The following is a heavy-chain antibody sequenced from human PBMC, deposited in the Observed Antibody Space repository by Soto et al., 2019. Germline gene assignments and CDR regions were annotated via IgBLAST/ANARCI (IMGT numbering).Heavy chain of an antibody. V-gene: IGHV1-69*02. CDR2: IIPILGIA. CDR1: GGTFSSYT. D-gene: IGHD1-1*01. J-gene: IGHJ5*02. Sequence: QVQLVQSGAEVKKPGSSVKVSCKASGGTFSSYTISWVRQAPGQGLEWMGRIIPILGIANYAQKFQGRVTITADKSTSTAYMELSSLRSEDTAVYYCVSLGNWNVGVRFDPWGQGTLVTVSS. CDR3: VSLGNWNVGVRFDP.